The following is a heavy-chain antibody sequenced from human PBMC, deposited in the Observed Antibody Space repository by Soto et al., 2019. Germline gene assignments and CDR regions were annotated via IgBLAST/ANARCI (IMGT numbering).Heavy chain of an antibody. CDR1: GYIFTRFG. CDR3: ATRSPAFDY. Sequence: QVQMVQSGPEVKKPGASVKLSCKTSGYIFTRFGIAWVRQAPGQGLEWMGWISTDKGNTNYAQKFQGKVTMTTDTSTSTAYMELRSLTSDDTAVYYCATRSPAFDYWGQGTLVTVS. V-gene: IGHV1-18*04. CDR2: ISTDKGNT. J-gene: IGHJ4*02. D-gene: IGHD3-3*02.